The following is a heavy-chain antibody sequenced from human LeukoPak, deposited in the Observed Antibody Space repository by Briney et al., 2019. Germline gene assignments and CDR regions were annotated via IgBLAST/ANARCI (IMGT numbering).Heavy chain of an antibody. Sequence: SETLSLTCTVSGGSISSSFYYWDWIRQPPGKGLEWIGSLYYSGSTYYNPSLKSRVTIFVDTFKNQFSLKLTSMTAADTAVYYCARRRIQVSDDAFDIWGQGTMVTVSS. V-gene: IGHV4-39*01. CDR3: ARRRIQVSDDAFDI. J-gene: IGHJ3*02. D-gene: IGHD5-18*01. CDR2: LYYSGST. CDR1: GGSISSSFYY.